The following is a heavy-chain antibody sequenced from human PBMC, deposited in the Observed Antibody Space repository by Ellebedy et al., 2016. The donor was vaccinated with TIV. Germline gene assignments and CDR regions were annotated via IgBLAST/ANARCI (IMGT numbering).Heavy chain of an antibody. J-gene: IGHJ4*02. CDR2: INQDEAQK. CDR1: GFTVSSNY. D-gene: IGHD3/OR15-3a*01. Sequence: GESLKISCAASGFTVSSNYMSWVRQAPGKGLEWVTNINQDEAQKYYVDSVKGRFTISRDNTKNSLYLQMNSLRAEDTAVYYCARFWSGYFDYWGQGTLVTVSS. CDR3: ARFWSGYFDY. V-gene: IGHV3-7*01.